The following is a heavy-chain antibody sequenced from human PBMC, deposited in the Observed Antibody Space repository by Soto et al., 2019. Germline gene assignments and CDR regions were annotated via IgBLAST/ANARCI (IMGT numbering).Heavy chain of an antibody. V-gene: IGHV3-7*01. CDR1: GFTFGIYW. CDR3: ASDSGYGAATSVNHYLDS. J-gene: IGHJ4*01. D-gene: IGHD3-10*01. Sequence: EVQLEESGGGLVQHGGSLRLSCAASGFTFGIYWMSWVRQAPGKGLEWLATIKWDACEKKYVDSVKGRFTMPKNNVKNSLYLHMDSLKAEDTAVYYCASDSGYGAATSVNHYLDSSGHGTLVPVSS. CDR2: IKWDACEK.